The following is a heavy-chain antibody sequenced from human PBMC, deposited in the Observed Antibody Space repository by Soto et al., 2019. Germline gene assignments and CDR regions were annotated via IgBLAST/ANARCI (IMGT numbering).Heavy chain of an antibody. Sequence: GGSLRLSCAASGFTFSSYAMSWVRQAPGKGLEWVSAISGSGGSTYYADSVKGRFTISRDNSKNTLYLQMNSLRAEDTAVYYCAKDRDYSSGWYGPGGAFDIWGQGTMVTVSS. CDR3: AKDRDYSSGWYGPGGAFDI. CDR2: ISGSGGST. D-gene: IGHD6-19*01. CDR1: GFTFSSYA. V-gene: IGHV3-23*01. J-gene: IGHJ3*02.